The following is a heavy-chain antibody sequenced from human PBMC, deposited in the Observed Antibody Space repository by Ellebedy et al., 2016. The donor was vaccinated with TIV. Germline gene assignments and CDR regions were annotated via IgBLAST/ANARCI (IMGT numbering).Heavy chain of an antibody. CDR2: ISSSSSTI. CDR3: ARGSDYYDSSGYRACDY. CDR1: GFTFSSYS. Sequence: GESLKISCAASGFTFSSYSMNWVRQAPGKGLEWVSSISSSSSTIYYADSVKGRFTISRDNVKNSLYLQMNSLRAEDTAVYYCARGSDYYDSSGYRACDYWGQGTLVTVSS. D-gene: IGHD3-22*01. J-gene: IGHJ4*02. V-gene: IGHV3-48*01.